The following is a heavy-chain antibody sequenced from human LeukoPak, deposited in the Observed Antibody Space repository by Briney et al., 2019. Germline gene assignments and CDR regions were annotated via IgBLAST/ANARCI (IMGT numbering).Heavy chain of an antibody. Sequence: GESLRLSCAASGFTFSSYAMSWVRQAPGKGLEWVAFIRYDGSNKYYADSVKGRFTISRDNSKNTLYLQMNSLRAEDTAVYYCARVPSSGWYRWGQGTLVTVSS. V-gene: IGHV3-30*02. CDR1: GFTFSSYA. CDR2: IRYDGSNK. CDR3: ARVPSSGWYR. D-gene: IGHD6-19*01. J-gene: IGHJ4*02.